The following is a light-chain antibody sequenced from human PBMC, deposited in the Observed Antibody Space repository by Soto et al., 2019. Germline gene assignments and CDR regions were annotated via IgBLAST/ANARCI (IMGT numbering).Light chain of an antibody. CDR1: QSLVHSDGIAY. Sequence: DVVITQSPLSLRFNLLQPASISCRSNQSLVHSDGIAYFSWFQQRPGRSPRRLIYKVSNRDSGVPARFSGSGSGTDFALKISRVEAEDVGVYYCMQGTHWPITFGQGTRLEI. V-gene: IGKV2-30*02. J-gene: IGKJ5*01. CDR2: KVS. CDR3: MQGTHWPIT.